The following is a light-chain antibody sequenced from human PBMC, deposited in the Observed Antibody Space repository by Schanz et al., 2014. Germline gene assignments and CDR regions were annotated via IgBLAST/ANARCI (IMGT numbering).Light chain of an antibody. CDR1: SSDVGAYNL. CDR2: DVS. J-gene: IGLJ1*01. CDR3: SSYASSSTLYV. V-gene: IGLV2-14*03. Sequence: SALTQPASVSGSPGQSITISCTGTSSDVGAYNLVSWFQQHPGKVPKLVIYDVSNRPSGISNRFSGSKSGNTASLTISGLQAEDEADYYCSSYASSSTLYVFGTGTKLTVL.